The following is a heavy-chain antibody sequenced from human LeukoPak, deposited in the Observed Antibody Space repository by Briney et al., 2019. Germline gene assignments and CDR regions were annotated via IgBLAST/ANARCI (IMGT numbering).Heavy chain of an antibody. CDR2: ITTGRGET. J-gene: IGHJ4*02. CDR1: GYTLTELS. CDR3: ARGGKQWRGGNYFDS. V-gene: IGHV1-3*04. D-gene: IGHD6-19*01. Sequence: GASVKVSCKVSGYTLTELSMHWLRQAPGQSLEWIGWITTGRGETRYSQEFQRRITFTRDTSASTVYMDLSDLRSDDTAVYYCARGGKQWRGGNYFDSWGQGTLVAVSS.